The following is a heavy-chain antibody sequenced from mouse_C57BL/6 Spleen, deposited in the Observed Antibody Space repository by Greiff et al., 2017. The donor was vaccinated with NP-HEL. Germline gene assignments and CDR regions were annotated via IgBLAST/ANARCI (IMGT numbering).Heavy chain of an antibody. D-gene: IGHD4-1*01. CDR1: GYAFSSSW. J-gene: IGHJ4*01. Sequence: VQLQQSGPELVKPGASVKISCKASGYAFSSSWMNWVKQRPGKGLEWIGRIYPGDGDTNYNGKFKGKATLTADKSSSTAYMQLSSLTSEDSAVYFCARSERNWDVEAMDYWGQGTSVTVSS. V-gene: IGHV1-82*01. CDR3: ARSERNWDVEAMDY. CDR2: IYPGDGDT.